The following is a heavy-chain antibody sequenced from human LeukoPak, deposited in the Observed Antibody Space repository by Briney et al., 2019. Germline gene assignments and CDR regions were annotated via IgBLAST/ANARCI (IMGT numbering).Heavy chain of an antibody. J-gene: IGHJ6*02. V-gene: IGHV1-24*01. D-gene: IGHD4-23*01. CDR2: FDPEDGET. CDR1: GYTLTELP. CDR3: ATVNSGVVTGFSHPIYYYYYYGMDV. Sequence: GASVKVSCKVSGYTLTELPMHWVRQAPGKGLEWMGGFDPEDGETIYAQKFRGRVTMTEDTSTDTAYMELSSLRSEDTAVYYCATVNSGVVTGFSHPIYYYYYYGMDVWGQGTTVTVSS.